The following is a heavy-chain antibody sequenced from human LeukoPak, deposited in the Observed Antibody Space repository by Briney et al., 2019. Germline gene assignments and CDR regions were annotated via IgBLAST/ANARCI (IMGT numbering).Heavy chain of an antibody. J-gene: IGHJ4*02. CDR2: ISSNGGST. Sequence: GGPLRLSCEASGFTFSSFAMHWVRQAPRKGLEYVSAISSNGGSTYYANSVKGRFTISRDNSKNTLYLQMGSLRAEDMAVYYCARGAVVVTNYFDFWGQGTLVTVSS. CDR1: GFTFSSFA. D-gene: IGHD3-22*01. CDR3: ARGAVVVTNYFDF. V-gene: IGHV3-64*01.